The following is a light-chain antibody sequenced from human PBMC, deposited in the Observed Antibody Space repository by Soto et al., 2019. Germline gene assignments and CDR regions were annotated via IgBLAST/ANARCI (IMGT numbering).Light chain of an antibody. J-gene: IGLJ1*01. V-gene: IGLV1-44*01. CDR2: SNN. Sequence: QSALTQPPSASGTPGQRVTISCSGSSSNIGSNTVSWYQQLPGTAPKLLIYSNNQRPSGVPDRFSGSKSGTSASLAISGLQSEDEADYYCAAWDDSLNGNVFGTGTKVTVL. CDR1: SSNIGSNT. CDR3: AAWDDSLNGNV.